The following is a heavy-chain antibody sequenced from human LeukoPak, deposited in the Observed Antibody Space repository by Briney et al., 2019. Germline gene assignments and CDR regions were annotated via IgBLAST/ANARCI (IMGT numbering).Heavy chain of an antibody. J-gene: IGHJ5*02. D-gene: IGHD1-26*01. Sequence: GGALRLSCAASGLTFSSYDMTWVRQAPGGGLDLVSSIRPSCDNTYYGDSVKGRFTISRDNSKNTVYLKLNSLRAQDTALYYCANTAREGFDPWGQGTLVTVSS. V-gene: IGHV3-23*01. CDR1: GLTFSSYD. CDR2: IRPSCDNT. CDR3: ANTAREGFDP.